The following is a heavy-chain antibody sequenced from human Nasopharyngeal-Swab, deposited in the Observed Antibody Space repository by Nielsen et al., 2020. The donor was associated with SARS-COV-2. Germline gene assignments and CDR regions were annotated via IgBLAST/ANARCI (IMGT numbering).Heavy chain of an antibody. J-gene: IGHJ6*02. CDR2: ISSSGSTI. CDR1: GFTFSDYY. D-gene: IGHD3-10*01. CDR3: ARDAEYYYGSGTPYYYGMDV. Sequence: GESLKISCAASGFTFSDYYMSWIRQAPGQGLEWVSYISSSGSTIYYADSVKGRFTISRDNAKNSLYLQMNSLRAEDTAVYYCARDAEYYYGSGTPYYYGMDVWGQGTTVTVSS. V-gene: IGHV3-11*01.